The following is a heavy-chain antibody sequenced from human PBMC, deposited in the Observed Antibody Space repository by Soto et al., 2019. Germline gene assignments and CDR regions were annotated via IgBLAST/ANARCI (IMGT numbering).Heavy chain of an antibody. Sequence: SETLSLTCSVSGGAISSGPYSWGWIRQPPGEGLDWIGTFYYSGRTFYNPSLESRVTISVDPSKNQFSLKVSSVTAADTAVYYCARLGGYCANARCYGYYAMDVWGQGTTVTVSS. CDR1: GGAISSGPYS. CDR3: ARLGGYCANARCYGYYAMDV. J-gene: IGHJ6*02. D-gene: IGHD2-8*01. CDR2: FYYSGRT. V-gene: IGHV4-39*01.